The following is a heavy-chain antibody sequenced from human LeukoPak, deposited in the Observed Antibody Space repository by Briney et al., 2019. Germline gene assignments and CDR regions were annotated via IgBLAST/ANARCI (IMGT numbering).Heavy chain of an antibody. V-gene: IGHV4-30-4*01. CDR3: ARVFGVARWFDP. Sequence: SETLSLTCTVSGGSISSGDYYWSWIRQPPGKGLEWIGYIYYSGSTYYNPSLKSRVTISVDTSKNRFSLKLSSVTAADTAVYYCARVFGVARWFDPWGQGTLVTVSS. D-gene: IGHD3-3*01. J-gene: IGHJ5*02. CDR1: GGSISSGDYY. CDR2: IYYSGST.